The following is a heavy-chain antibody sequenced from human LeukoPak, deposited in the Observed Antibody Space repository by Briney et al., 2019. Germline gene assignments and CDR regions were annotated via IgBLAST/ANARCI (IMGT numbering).Heavy chain of an antibody. J-gene: IGHJ4*02. D-gene: IGHD3-22*01. CDR2: IYYSGST. CDR1: GGSTTSYY. V-gene: IGHV4-59*01. Sequence: PSETLSLTCTVSGGSTTSYYWSWIRQPPGKGLEWIGCIYYSGSTNYNPSLKSRVAISIDTSKNQFSLKLRSVTAADTAVYYCARDNYYDSSGYSRPLDYWGQGTLVTVSS. CDR3: ARDNYYDSSGYSRPLDY.